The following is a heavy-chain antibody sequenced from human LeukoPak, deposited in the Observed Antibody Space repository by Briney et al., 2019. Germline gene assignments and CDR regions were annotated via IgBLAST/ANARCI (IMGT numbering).Heavy chain of an antibody. CDR1: GFTFSSYS. V-gene: IGHV3-48*01. J-gene: IGHJ4*02. Sequence: GGSLRLSCAASGFTFSSYSMNWVRQAPGKGLEWVSYISSSSSTIYYADSVKGRFTISRDNAKNSLYLQMNSLRAEDTAVYYCARDLQVPAPRGSHDYWGQGTLVTVSS. D-gene: IGHD2-2*01. CDR2: ISSSSSTI. CDR3: ARDLQVPAPRGSHDY.